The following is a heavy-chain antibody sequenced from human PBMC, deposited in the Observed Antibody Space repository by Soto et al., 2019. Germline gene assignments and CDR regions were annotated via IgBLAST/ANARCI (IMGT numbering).Heavy chain of an antibody. Sequence: GGSLRLSCAASGFTFSSYAMSWVRQAPGKGLEWVSAISGSGGSTYYADSVEGRFTISRDNSKNTLYLQMNSLRAEDTAVYYCAKDIAESSAYCGGDCYLGYDAFDIWGQGTMVTVSS. CDR2: ISGSGGST. D-gene: IGHD2-21*01. V-gene: IGHV3-23*01. J-gene: IGHJ3*02. CDR3: AKDIAESSAYCGGDCYLGYDAFDI. CDR1: GFTFSSYA.